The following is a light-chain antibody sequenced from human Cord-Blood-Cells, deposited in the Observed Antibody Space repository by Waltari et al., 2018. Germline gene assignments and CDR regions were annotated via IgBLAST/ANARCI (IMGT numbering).Light chain of an antibody. Sequence: QSALTQPASASGSPGHSITISCTGTRRDVEGYTCVSWYQQHPGKAPNLMIYDVSNRPSGVSNRFSCSKSGNTAALPISGLQAADDADYYCSSYTSSSTLVVFGGGTKLTVL. CDR3: SSYTSSSTLVV. J-gene: IGLJ2*01. V-gene: IGLV2-14*01. CDR1: RRDVEGYTC. CDR2: DVS.